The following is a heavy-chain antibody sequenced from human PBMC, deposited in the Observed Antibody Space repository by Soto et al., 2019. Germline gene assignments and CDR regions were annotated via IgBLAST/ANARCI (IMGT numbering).Heavy chain of an antibody. J-gene: IGHJ4*02. D-gene: IGHD3-22*01. Sequence: SETLSLTCTVSGGSISSGGYYWSWIRQHPGKGLEWIGYIYYSGSTYYNPSLKSRVTISVDTSKNQFSLKLSSVTAADTAVYYCAREVRGRLYYSDYWGQGTLVTVSS. CDR2: IYYSGST. CDR1: GGSISSGGYY. CDR3: AREVRGRLYYSDY. V-gene: IGHV4-31*03.